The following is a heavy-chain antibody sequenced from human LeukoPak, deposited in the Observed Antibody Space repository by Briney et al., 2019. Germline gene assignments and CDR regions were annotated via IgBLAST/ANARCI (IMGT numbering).Heavy chain of an antibody. D-gene: IGHD3-9*01. Sequence: GGSLRLSCAASGFTFRSYAMSWVRQAPGKGLEWVSAISGSGGSTYYADSVKGRFTISRDNSKNTLYLQMNSLRAEDTAVYYCAKDVNASYFDWLSYSYYCDYWGQGTLVTVSS. V-gene: IGHV3-23*01. CDR3: AKDVNASYFDWLSYSYYCDY. J-gene: IGHJ4*02. CDR1: GFTFRSYA. CDR2: ISGSGGST.